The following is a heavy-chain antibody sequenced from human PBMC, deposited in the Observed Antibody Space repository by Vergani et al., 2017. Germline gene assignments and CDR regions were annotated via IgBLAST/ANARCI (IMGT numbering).Heavy chain of an antibody. CDR2: INPNSGGT. CDR1: GYTFTGYY. CDR3: ARALVYCSGGSCFRFWETNDAFDI. J-gene: IGHJ3*02. D-gene: IGHD2-15*01. Sequence: QVQLVQSGAEVKKPGASVKVSCKASGYTFTGYYMHWVRQAPGQGLEWMGWINPNSGGTNYAQKFQGRVTMTRETSISTAYMELSRLRSDDTAVYYCARALVYCSGGSCFRFWETNDAFDIWGQGTMVTVSS. V-gene: IGHV1-2*02.